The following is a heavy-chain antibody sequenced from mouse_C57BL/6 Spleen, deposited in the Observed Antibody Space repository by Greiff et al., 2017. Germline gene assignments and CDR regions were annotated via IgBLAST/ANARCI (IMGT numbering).Heavy chain of an antibody. CDR3: ARSIYYYGSSYDYAMDY. Sequence: QVQLQQPGAELVRPGTSVKLSCKASGYTFTSYWMHWVKQRPGQGLEWIGVIDPSDSYTNYNQKFKGKATLTVDTSSSTAYMQLSSLTSEDSAVYYCARSIYYYGSSYDYAMDYWGQGTSVTVSS. V-gene: IGHV1-59*01. CDR2: IDPSDSYT. D-gene: IGHD1-1*01. J-gene: IGHJ4*01. CDR1: GYTFTSYW.